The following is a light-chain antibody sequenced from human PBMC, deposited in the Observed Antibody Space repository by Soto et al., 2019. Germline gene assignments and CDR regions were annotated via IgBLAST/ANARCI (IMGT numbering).Light chain of an antibody. CDR3: QQYGSSPLT. Sequence: ERVVTQSPGGVSLSPGERVAVSCRGSEFVSGKYVAWYQLKPGQVPRLLIFDASNRAAGIPDRFSGSGSGTDFTLTISRLEPEDFAVYYCQQYGSSPLTFGGGTKVDIK. CDR2: DAS. V-gene: IGKV3-20*01. CDR1: EFVSGKY. J-gene: IGKJ4*01.